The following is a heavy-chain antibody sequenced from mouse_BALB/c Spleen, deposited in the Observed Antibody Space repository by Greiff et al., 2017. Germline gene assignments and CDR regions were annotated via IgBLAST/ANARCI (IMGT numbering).Heavy chain of an antibody. V-gene: IGHV14-1*02. CDR2: IDPENGNT. D-gene: IGHD2-10*02. Sequence: VQLKESGAELVRPGALVKLSCKASGFNIKDYYMHWVKQRPEQGLEWIGWIDPENGNTIYDPKFQGKASITADTSSNTAYLQLSSLTSEDTAVYYCARGEYGNYGFAYWGQGTLVTVSA. CDR1: GFNIKDYY. J-gene: IGHJ3*01. CDR3: ARGEYGNYGFAY.